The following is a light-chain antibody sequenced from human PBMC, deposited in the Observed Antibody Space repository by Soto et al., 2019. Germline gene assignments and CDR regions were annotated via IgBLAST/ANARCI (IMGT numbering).Light chain of an antibody. V-gene: IGKV3-20*01. J-gene: IGKJ2*01. CDR1: QSVRSSY. CDR2: GGS. CDR3: QQYDWSPMYT. Sequence: VLTQSPGTLSLSPGERATLSCRASQSVRSSYLAWYQQKPGQAPRLLIYGGSNRPTGIPDRFSGSGSGTDFTLTISRLEPEDSAVYFCQQYDWSPMYTFGQGTKLEIK.